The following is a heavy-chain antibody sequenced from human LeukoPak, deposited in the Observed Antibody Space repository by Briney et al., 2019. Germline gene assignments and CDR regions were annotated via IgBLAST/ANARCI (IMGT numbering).Heavy chain of an antibody. J-gene: IGHJ3*02. CDR3: ARDRVYYDSSGYYLSAFDI. V-gene: IGHV1-18*01. CDR2: ISAYNGNT. D-gene: IGHD3-22*01. CDR1: GYTFTSYG. Sequence: GASVKVSCKASGYTFTSYGISWVRQAPGQGLEWMGWISAYNGNTNYAQKLQGRVTMTTDTSTSTAYTELRSLRSDDTAVYYCARDRVYYDSSGYYLSAFDIWGQGTMVTVSS.